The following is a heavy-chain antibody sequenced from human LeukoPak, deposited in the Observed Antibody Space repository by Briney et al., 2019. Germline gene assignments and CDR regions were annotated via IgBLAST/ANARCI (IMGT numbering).Heavy chain of an antibody. V-gene: IGHV3-21*01. J-gene: IGHJ5*02. D-gene: IGHD6-19*01. CDR3: AREHFTRGWYNWFDP. CDR1: GFSFSSFS. CDR2: ISGRSTYI. Sequence: GGSLRLSCAASGFSFSSFSMTWVRQAPGKGLECVSSISGRSTYIYYADSVKGRFAISRDNAKKSLYLQMDGLRAEDTAVYYCAREHFTRGWYNWFDPWGQGTLVTVSS.